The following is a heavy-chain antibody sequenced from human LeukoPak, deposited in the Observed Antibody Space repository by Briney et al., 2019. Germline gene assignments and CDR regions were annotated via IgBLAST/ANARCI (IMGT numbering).Heavy chain of an antibody. J-gene: IGHJ4*02. V-gene: IGHV7-4-1*02. CDR2: INTNTGNP. D-gene: IGHD1-1*01. Sequence: GASVKVSCKASGYTFASYAMNWVRQAPGQGLEWMGWINTNTGNPTYAQGFTGRFVFSLDTSVSTAYLQISSLKAEDTAVYYCARDKPTNWNSRTNDYWGQGTLVTVSS. CDR3: ARDKPTNWNSRTNDY. CDR1: GYTFASYA.